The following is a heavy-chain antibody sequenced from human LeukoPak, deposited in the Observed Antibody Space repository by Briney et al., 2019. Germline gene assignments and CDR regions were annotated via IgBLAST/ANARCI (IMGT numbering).Heavy chain of an antibody. CDR2: IAPSDSYT. CDR1: GYSFTSHW. CDR3: ARHRDCSSGACYPDY. J-gene: IGHJ4*02. Sequence: GESLKISCKGSGYSFTSHWISWVRQMPGKGLEWMGRIAPSDSYTNYSPSFQGHVTISADKSISTAYLQWSSLKASDTAMYYCARHRDCSSGACYPDYWGQGTLVTVSS. D-gene: IGHD2-15*01. V-gene: IGHV5-10-1*01.